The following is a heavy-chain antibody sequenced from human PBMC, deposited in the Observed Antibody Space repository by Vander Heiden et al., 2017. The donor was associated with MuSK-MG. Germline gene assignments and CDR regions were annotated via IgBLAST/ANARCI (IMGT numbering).Heavy chain of an antibody. CDR1: GFTFSSYW. CDR3: ARDWSFEY. Sequence: EVQLVESGGGLVQPGGSLRLSCAASGFTFSSYWMSWVRQAPGKGLEWGANINQDGSEKYYVGSVKGRFTISRDNAKNSLYLQMNSLRAEDTAVYYCARDWSFEYWGQGALVTVSS. J-gene: IGHJ4*02. V-gene: IGHV3-7*01. CDR2: INQDGSEK.